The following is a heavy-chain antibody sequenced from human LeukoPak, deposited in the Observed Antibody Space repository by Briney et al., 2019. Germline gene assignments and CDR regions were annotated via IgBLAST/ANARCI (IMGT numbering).Heavy chain of an antibody. CDR3: ARDRSVRYYDFWSGYYPNY. Sequence: GASVKVSCKASGYTFTGYYMHWVRQAPGQGLEWMGWINPNSGGTNYAQKFQGRVTMTRDTSISTAYMELSRLRSDDTAVYYCARDRSVRYYDFWSGYYPNYWGQGTLVTVSS. CDR1: GYTFTGYY. J-gene: IGHJ4*02. D-gene: IGHD3-3*01. CDR2: INPNSGGT. V-gene: IGHV1-2*02.